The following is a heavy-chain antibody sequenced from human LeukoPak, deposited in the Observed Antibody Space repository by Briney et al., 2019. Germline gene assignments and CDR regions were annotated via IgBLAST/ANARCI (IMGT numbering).Heavy chain of an antibody. CDR3: VRGYYAGRGHHFEY. V-gene: IGHV3-30*02. CDR2: IRYDGSNK. CDR1: GFTFSSYG. D-gene: IGHD3-22*01. J-gene: IGHJ4*02. Sequence: GGSLRLSCAASGFTFSSYGMHWVRQAPGKGLEWVAFIRYDGSNKYYADSVKGRFTISRDNSKNTLYLQMNSLRAEDTAVYYCVRGYYAGRGHHFEYWGQGTLVTVSS.